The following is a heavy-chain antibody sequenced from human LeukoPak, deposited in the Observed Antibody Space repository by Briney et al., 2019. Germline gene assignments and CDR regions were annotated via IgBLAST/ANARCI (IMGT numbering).Heavy chain of an antibody. CDR2: INPSGGSR. D-gene: IGHD3-10*01. CDR3: ARGLTMVRGVITFDY. Sequence: ASVKVSCKASGYTFTSYYMHWVRQAPGQGLEWMGIINPSGGSRRNAQKFQGRVTMTRDTSTSTVYMELSSLRSEDTAVYYCARGLTMVRGVITFDYWGQGTLVTVSS. J-gene: IGHJ4*02. CDR1: GYTFTSYY. V-gene: IGHV1-46*01.